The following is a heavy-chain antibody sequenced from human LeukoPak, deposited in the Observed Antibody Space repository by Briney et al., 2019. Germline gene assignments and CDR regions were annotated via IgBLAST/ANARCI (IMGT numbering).Heavy chain of an antibody. V-gene: IGHV3-23*01. Sequence: QTGGSLRLSCAASGFTFSSYAMSWVRQAPGKGLEWVSAISGSGGSTYYADSVKGRFTISRDNSKNTLYLQMNSLRAVDTAVYYCAKDQYYYDSSGYLGYFDYWGQGTLVTVSS. CDR1: GFTFSSYA. D-gene: IGHD3-22*01. CDR3: AKDQYYYDSSGYLGYFDY. CDR2: ISGSGGST. J-gene: IGHJ4*02.